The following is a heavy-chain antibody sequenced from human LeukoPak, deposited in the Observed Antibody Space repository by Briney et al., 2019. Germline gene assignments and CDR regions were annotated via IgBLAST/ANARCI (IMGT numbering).Heavy chain of an antibody. CDR3: AKDQNPGVTSRY. D-gene: IGHD2-8*01. Sequence: GVSLRLSCAASGFTFSNHFLSWVRQAPGKGLEWVSAFWGSYFGRYYGDSVKGRFTISSDNSNNTLYLQMNSLRAEDTAVYYCAKDQNPGVTSRYWGQGTLVTVSS. J-gene: IGHJ4*02. V-gene: IGHV3-23*01. CDR2: FWGSYFGR. CDR1: GFTFSNHF.